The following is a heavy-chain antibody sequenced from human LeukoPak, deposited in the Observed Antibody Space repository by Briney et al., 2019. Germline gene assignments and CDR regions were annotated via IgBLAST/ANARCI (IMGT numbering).Heavy chain of an antibody. CDR2: MYYSGST. V-gene: IGHV4-59*08. D-gene: IGHD6-19*01. CDR1: GGSISSYY. Sequence: SETLSLTCTVSGGSISSYYWSWIRQPPGKGLEWIGYMYYSGSTNYNPSLRSRVTISVDTSKNQFSLTLSSVTAADTAVYYCARNLGSGWYYDYWGQGILVTVSS. CDR3: ARNLGSGWYYDY. J-gene: IGHJ4*02.